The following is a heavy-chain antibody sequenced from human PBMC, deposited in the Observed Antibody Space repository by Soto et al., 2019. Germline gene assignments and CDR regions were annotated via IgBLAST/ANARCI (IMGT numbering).Heavy chain of an antibody. J-gene: IGHJ5*02. CDR3: VRRHVSATDIDWFDP. V-gene: IGHV1-3*01. CDR2: INAANGDT. Sequence: SVKVYCKASGYTFTSYGIHWVRQAQGQRLEWMGWINAANGDTKYSPKCQGRVTITRDTSASTAYMELSSLRSEDTAVYYCVRRHVSATDIDWFDPWGQGPLVTV. D-gene: IGHD2-15*01. CDR1: GYTFTSYG.